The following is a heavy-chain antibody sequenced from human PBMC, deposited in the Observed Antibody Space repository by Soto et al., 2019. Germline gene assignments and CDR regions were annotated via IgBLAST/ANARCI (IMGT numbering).Heavy chain of an antibody. Sequence: PGGSLRLSCVASGFTFSSYGMNWVRQAPGKGLEWISSISTSSSGTYYADSVKGRLTISRDNSKNTLYLQMNSLRAEDTALYYCAKGRSYYYYYGVDVWGQGTTVTVSS. CDR2: ISTSSSGT. V-gene: IGHV3-23*01. CDR3: AKGRSYYYYYGVDV. J-gene: IGHJ6*02. CDR1: GFTFSSYG.